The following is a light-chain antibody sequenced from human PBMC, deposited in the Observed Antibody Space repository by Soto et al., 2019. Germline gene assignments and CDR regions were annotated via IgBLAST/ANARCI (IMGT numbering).Light chain of an antibody. J-gene: IGKJ2*01. V-gene: IGKV3-15*01. CDR1: QSDSSN. CDR2: GAS. CDR3: QQYTNWPRPRNT. Sequence: EIVMTQSPATLSVSPGERATLSCRASQSDSSNLAWYQQKPGQAPRLLIYGASTRATGIPARFSGSGSGTEFTLTISSLQSEDFAVYYCQQYTNWPRPRNTFGQGTKLEIK.